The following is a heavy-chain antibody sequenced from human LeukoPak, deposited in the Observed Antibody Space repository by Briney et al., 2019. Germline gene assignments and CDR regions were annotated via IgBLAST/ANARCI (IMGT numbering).Heavy chain of an antibody. CDR1: GFTFSNSA. Sequence: GGSLRLSCVASGFTFSNSAMSWVRQGPGKGLEWVPGIGTSDTSTYYADSVKGRFTVSRDNSKNTLYLQMNSLRAEDAAAYYCARGRGGDYWGQGNLVTVSS. D-gene: IGHD3-16*01. J-gene: IGHJ4*02. V-gene: IGHV3-23*01. CDR2: IGTSDTST. CDR3: ARGRGGDY.